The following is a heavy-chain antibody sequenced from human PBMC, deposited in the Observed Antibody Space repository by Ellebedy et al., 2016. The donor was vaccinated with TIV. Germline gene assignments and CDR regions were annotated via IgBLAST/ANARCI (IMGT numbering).Heavy chain of an antibody. J-gene: IGHJ6*02. CDR1: GGSISSYY. Sequence: SETLSLXXTVSGGSISSYYWSWIRQPPGKGLEWIGYIYYSGSTNYNPSLKSRVTISVDTSKNQFSLKLSSVTAADTAVYYCARGGTGRLSYYGMDVWGQGTTVTVSS. D-gene: IGHD3/OR15-3a*01. CDR3: ARGGTGRLSYYGMDV. CDR2: IYYSGST. V-gene: IGHV4-59*08.